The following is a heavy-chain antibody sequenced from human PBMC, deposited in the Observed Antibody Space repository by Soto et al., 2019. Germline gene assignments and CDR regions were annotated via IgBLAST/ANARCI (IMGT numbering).Heavy chain of an antibody. Sequence: GESLKISCKGSGYSFTSYWIGWVRQMPGKGLEWMGIIYPGGSDTRYSPSFQGQVTISADKSISTAYLQWSSLKASDTAMYYCARLYDSSGYSLPLDYWGQGTLVTVSS. J-gene: IGHJ4*02. D-gene: IGHD3-22*01. CDR2: IYPGGSDT. CDR3: ARLYDSSGYSLPLDY. CDR1: GYSFTSYW. V-gene: IGHV5-51*01.